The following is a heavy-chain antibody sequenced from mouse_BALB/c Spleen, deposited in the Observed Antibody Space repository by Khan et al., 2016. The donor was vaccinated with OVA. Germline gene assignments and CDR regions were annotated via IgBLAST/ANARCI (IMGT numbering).Heavy chain of an antibody. CDR1: GYTFINYW. CDR2: INPSPAYT. CDR3: ARRGLRCDLDY. V-gene: IGHV1-7*01. J-gene: IGHJ2*01. D-gene: IGHD1-1*01. Sequence: QVQLKESGAELAKPGASVKMSCKASGYTFINYWILWVKQRPGQGLEWIGYINPSPAYTEYNQNFKDKATLTADKSYRTAYMKLSSLTSEESAVYYCARRGLRCDLDYWGQGPTLTVSS.